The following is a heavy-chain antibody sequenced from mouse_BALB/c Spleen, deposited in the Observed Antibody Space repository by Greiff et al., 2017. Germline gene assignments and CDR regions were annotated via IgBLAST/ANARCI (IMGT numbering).Heavy chain of an antibody. V-gene: IGHV5-6*01. CDR1: GFTFSSYG. D-gene: IGHD1-1*01. CDR2: ISSGGSYT. CDR3: ARQDYGTFYAMDY. J-gene: IGHJ4*01. Sequence: VQLKESGGDLVKPGGSLKLSCAASGFTFSSYGMSWVRQTPDKRLEWVATISSGGSYTYYPDSVKGRFTISRDNAKNTLYLQMSSLKSEDTAMYYCARQDYGTFYAMDYWGQGTSVTVSS.